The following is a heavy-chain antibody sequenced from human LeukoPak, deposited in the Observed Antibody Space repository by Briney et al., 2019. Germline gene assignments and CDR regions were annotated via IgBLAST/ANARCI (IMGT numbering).Heavy chain of an antibody. J-gene: IGHJ1*01. D-gene: IGHD3-22*01. Sequence: GGSLRLSCAASGFTFSSHWMHWVRQAPGKGLVWVSRIKSDGSTRYADSVKGRFTISRDNAKNTVSLQMTSLRAEDTGVYYCARAPSEIGGYYPEYFRHWGQGTLVIVSS. CDR2: IKSDGST. V-gene: IGHV3-74*01. CDR1: GFTFSSHW. CDR3: ARAPSEIGGYYPEYFRH.